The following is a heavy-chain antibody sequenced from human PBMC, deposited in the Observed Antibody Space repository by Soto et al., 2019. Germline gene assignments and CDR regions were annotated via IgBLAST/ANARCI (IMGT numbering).Heavy chain of an antibody. V-gene: IGHV4-59*01. CDR2: IHYSGST. J-gene: IGHJ6*02. Sequence: QVQLQESGPGLVKPSETLSLTCTVSGGSISSYYWSWIRQSPGKGLEWIGYIHYSGSTKSTPSLKSRLTISVDTSRNQVSLKLSSVTAADSAVYFCARARYQLLHPYYYGMDVWGQGTTVTVSS. D-gene: IGHD2-2*01. CDR3: ARARYQLLHPYYYGMDV. CDR1: GGSISSYY.